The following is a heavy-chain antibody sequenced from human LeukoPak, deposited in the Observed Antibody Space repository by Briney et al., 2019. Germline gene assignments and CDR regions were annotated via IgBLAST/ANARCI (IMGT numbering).Heavy chain of an antibody. J-gene: IGHJ4*02. CDR3: ARDLGATGDY. D-gene: IGHD1-26*01. Sequence: SETLSLTCTVSGGSISSYYWSWIRQPPGKGLEWIGYIYYSGSTNYNPSFKSRVTISVDTSKNQFSLKLSSVTAADTAVYYCARDLGATGDYWGQGTLVTVSS. CDR1: GGSISSYY. V-gene: IGHV4-59*01. CDR2: IYYSGST.